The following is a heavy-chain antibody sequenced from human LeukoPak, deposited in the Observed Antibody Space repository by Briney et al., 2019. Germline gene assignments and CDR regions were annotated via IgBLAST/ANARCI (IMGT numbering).Heavy chain of an antibody. CDR1: DGSISSYC. Sequence: SETLSLTCTVSDGSISSYCWSWIRRPPGKGLEWIGYIHSSGSTHYNPSLRSRVTTSLDTSKNQFSLKLSSVTAADTAVYYCARLGSYSDCWGQGTLVTVSS. V-gene: IGHV4-4*09. CDR3: ARLGSYSDC. D-gene: IGHD1-26*01. J-gene: IGHJ4*02. CDR2: IHSSGST.